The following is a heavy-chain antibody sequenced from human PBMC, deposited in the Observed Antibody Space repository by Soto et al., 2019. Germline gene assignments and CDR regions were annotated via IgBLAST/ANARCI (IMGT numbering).Heavy chain of an antibody. CDR3: ARLLSKLSARHLYYHLAV. D-gene: IGHD6-6*01. V-gene: IGHV1-18*01. CDR1: GYTFTSYG. J-gene: IGHJ6*03. CDR2: ISAYNGNT. Sequence: GASVKVSCKASGYTFTSYGISWVRQAPGQGLEWMGWISAYNGNTNYAQKLQGRVTMTTDTSTSTAYMELRSLRSDDTAVYYCARLLSKLSARHLYYHLAVWGKGTTVTVSS.